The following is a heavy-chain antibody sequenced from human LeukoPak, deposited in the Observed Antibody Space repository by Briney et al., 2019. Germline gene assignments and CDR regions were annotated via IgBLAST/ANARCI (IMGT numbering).Heavy chain of an antibody. CDR2: IYHSGSS. D-gene: IGHD2-21*01. CDR3: ARVIARECFDC. Sequence: WVTVSLTCTVSGGSISSDYWSWIRQPPGKGLEWIGYIYHSGSSNYTPSLNSRITIAVGTSKNEFSVKLSSVTAADTAVYYCARVIARECFDCWGQGTLVTV. V-gene: IGHV4-59*08. J-gene: IGHJ4*02. CDR1: GGSISSDY.